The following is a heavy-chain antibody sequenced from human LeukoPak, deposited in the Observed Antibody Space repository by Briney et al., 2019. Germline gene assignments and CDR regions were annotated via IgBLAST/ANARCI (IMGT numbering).Heavy chain of an antibody. CDR1: GGSISSYY. D-gene: IGHD6-6*01. J-gene: IGHJ2*01. V-gene: IGHV4-59*12. Sequence: SETLSLTCTVSGGSISSYYWSWIRQPPGKGLEWIGYIYYSGSTNYNPSLKSRVTISVDTSKNQFSLKLSSVTAADTAVYYCARAGQQLAGGWYFDLWGRGTLVTVSS. CDR2: IYYSGST. CDR3: ARAGQQLAGGWYFDL.